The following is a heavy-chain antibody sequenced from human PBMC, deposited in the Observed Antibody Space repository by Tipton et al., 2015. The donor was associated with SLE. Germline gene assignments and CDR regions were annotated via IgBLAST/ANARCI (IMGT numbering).Heavy chain of an antibody. Sequence: TLSLTCAVYGGSISSSSSYYWAWIRQPPGKGLEWIGSISYSGSTNYNPSLKSRVTISIDTSKNQFSLKLTSVTAADTAVYYCARIQVPDAFDIWGQGAMVTVSS. CDR2: ISYSGST. CDR3: ARIQVPDAFDI. D-gene: IGHD5-18*01. J-gene: IGHJ3*02. V-gene: IGHV4-39*07. CDR1: GGSISSSSSYY.